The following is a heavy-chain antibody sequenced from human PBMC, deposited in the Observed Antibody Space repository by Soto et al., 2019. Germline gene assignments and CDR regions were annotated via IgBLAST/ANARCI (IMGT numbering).Heavy chain of an antibody. D-gene: IGHD3-16*01. J-gene: IGHJ6*02. V-gene: IGHV3-9*02. CDR3: TEDILPGGADV. CDR2: IHWNNGAT. Sequence: GGSLRLPCVASAFSSHHHAIHWVRQGPGKGLEWVSGIHWNNGATGYADSVKGRFTIFKDNVKNSVYLQMNSLRTDDTAFYYCTEDILPGGADVWGQGTTVTVSS. CDR1: AFSSHHHA.